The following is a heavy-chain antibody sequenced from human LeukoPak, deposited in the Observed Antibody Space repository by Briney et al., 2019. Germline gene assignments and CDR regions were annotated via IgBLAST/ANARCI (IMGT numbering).Heavy chain of an antibody. CDR3: ARGYCSSTSCYYHYFDY. D-gene: IGHD2-2*01. V-gene: IGHV1-46*01. Sequence: ASVKVSCKASGYTFTSYYMHWVRQAPGQGLEWMGIINPSGGSTSYAQKFQGRVTMTRDTSTSTVYMELSRLRSDDTAVYYCARGYCSSTSCYYHYFDYWGQGTLVTVSS. J-gene: IGHJ4*02. CDR2: INPSGGST. CDR1: GYTFTSYY.